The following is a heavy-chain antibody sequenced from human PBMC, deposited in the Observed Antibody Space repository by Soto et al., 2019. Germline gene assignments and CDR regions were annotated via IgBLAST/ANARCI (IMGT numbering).Heavy chain of an antibody. Sequence: EVQQLESGGGLVQPGGSLRLSCAASGFTFSSYATSWVRQAPGKGLEWVSAISGSGGSTYYADSVKGRFTISRDNSKNTLYLQMNSLRAEDTAVYYCAKFSMCSGGSCYSTHFDYWGQRTLVTVSS. CDR3: AKFSMCSGGSCYSTHFDY. D-gene: IGHD2-15*01. CDR1: GFTFSSYA. J-gene: IGHJ4*02. V-gene: IGHV3-23*01. CDR2: ISGSGGST.